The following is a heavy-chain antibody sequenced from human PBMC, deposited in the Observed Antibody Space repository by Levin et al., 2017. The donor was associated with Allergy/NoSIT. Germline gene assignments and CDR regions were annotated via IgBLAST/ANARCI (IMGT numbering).Heavy chain of an antibody. J-gene: IGHJ6*02. D-gene: IGHD3/OR15-3a*01. CDR3: ARDFWTGAARLNNFYRGMDV. CDR1: PGFSISNGKMG. Sequence: SGPTLVKPRQTLTLTCTVSPGFSISNGKMGVSWIRQPPGKALEWLAHIFSNDEKSFSSSLKRRLTISKDTSKNQVVLTMTNMGPADTATYYCARDFWTGAARLNNFYRGMDVWGQGTTVTVSS. V-gene: IGHV2-26*01. CDR2: IFSNDEK.